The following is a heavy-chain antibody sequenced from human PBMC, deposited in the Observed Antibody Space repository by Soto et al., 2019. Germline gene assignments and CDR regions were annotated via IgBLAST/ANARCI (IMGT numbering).Heavy chain of an antibody. CDR2: LLYSVST. D-gene: IGHD5-18*01. CDR1: GVSVISGSYF. Sequence: SETLSLTCTVSGVSVISGSYFFTCVRQPPWKGLEWIGYLLYSVSTNYNPSLKSRVSISVDTSKNQFSLKLTSVTAADTALYYCAAGAMVPTFFGSWGQGTLVTVSS. CDR3: AAGAMVPTFFGS. J-gene: IGHJ4*02. V-gene: IGHV4-61*01.